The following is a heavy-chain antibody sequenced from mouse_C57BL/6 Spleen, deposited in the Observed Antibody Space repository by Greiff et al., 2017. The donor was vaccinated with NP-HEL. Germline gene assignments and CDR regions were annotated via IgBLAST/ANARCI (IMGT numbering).Heavy chain of an antibody. J-gene: IGHJ1*03. D-gene: IGHD1-1*01. Sequence: VQLQPPGAELVMPGASVQLSCKASGYTFTSYWMHWVKQRPGQGLECIGEIDPSDSYTNYNQKFKGKSSLTVDNSSSTAYLQLSSLTSEDSAVYYCARFPITSGYFDVWGTGTTVTVSS. CDR2: IDPSDSYT. CDR3: ARFPITSGYFDV. CDR1: GYTFTSYW. V-gene: IGHV1-69*01.